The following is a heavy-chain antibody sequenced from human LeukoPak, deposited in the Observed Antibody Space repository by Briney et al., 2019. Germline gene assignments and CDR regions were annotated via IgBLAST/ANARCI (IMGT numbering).Heavy chain of an antibody. CDR3: ARARQDPRGSYNWFDP. Sequence: SETLSLTCIVSGGSISSYYWSWIRQPAGKGLEWIGRIYTSGSTNYNPSLKSRVTMSVDTSKNQFSLKLSSVTAADTAVYYCARARQDPRGSYNWFDPWGQGTLVTVSS. D-gene: IGHD1-26*01. J-gene: IGHJ5*02. CDR2: IYTSGST. V-gene: IGHV4-4*07. CDR1: GGSISSYY.